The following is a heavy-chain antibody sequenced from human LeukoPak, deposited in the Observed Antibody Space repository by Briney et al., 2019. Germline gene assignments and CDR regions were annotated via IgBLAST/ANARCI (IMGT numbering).Heavy chain of an antibody. CDR2: IYYSGST. CDR1: GGSISSGGYY. J-gene: IGHJ4*02. Sequence: SETLSLTCTVSGGSISSGGYYWSWIRQHPGKGLEWIGYIYYSGSTNYNPSLKSRVTISVDTSKNQFSLKLRSVTTADTAVYYCARVSGHYSNFDYWGQGTLVTVSS. V-gene: IGHV4-61*08. CDR3: ARVSGHYSNFDY. D-gene: IGHD4-11*01.